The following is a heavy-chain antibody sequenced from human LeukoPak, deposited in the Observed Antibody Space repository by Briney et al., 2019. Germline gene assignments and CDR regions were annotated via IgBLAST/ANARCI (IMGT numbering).Heavy chain of an antibody. D-gene: IGHD7-27*01. CDR1: GFTFSDYW. J-gene: IGHJ4*02. Sequence: PGGSLRLSCAASGFTFSDYWMSWVRQAPGKGLEWVANIKQDGSEKYYMDSVKGRFTISRDNAENSLYLQMNSLRAEDTAVYYCARDVTGGYHIEGYWGQGTLVTDSS. CDR2: IKQDGSEK. V-gene: IGHV3-7*03. CDR3: ARDVTGGYHIEGY.